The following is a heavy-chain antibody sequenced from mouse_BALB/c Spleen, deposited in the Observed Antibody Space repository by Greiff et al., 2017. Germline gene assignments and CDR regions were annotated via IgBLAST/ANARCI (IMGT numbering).Heavy chain of an antibody. CDR2: ISDGGSYT. Sequence: EVKLVESGGGLVKPGGSLKLSCAASGFTFSDYYMYLVRQTPEKRLEWVATISDGGSYTYYPDSVKGLFTISRDNAKNNLYLQMSSLKSEDTAMDYCARGAYWGQGTLVTVSA. V-gene: IGHV5-4*02. J-gene: IGHJ3*01. CDR1: GFTFSDYY. CDR3: ARGAY.